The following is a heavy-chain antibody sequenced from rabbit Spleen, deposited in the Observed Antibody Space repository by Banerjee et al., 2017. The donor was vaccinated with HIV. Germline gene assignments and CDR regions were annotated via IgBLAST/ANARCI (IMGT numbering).Heavy chain of an antibody. D-gene: IGHD1-1*01. CDR1: GFSFSNSYY. J-gene: IGHJ4*01. CDR3: ARDLTSVIGWNFNL. V-gene: IGHV1S40*01. CDR2: INTATDKG. Sequence: VESGGSLVKPGASLTLTCKASGFSFSNSYYLCWVRQAPGKGLECIACINTATDKGVYATWAKGRFTISRTSSTTVTLQMTSLTAADTATYFCARDLTSVIGWNFNLWGQGTLVTVS.